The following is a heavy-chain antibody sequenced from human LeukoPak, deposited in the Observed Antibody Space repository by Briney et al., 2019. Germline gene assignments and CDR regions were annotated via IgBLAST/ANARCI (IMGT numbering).Heavy chain of an antibody. J-gene: IGHJ4*02. D-gene: IGHD3-3*01. CDR2: IYPGDSDT. CDR3: ARQNDFRLNY. Sequence: GESLKISCKGSGYTFSSYWIGWVRQMPGKGLEWMGIIYPGDSDTRYSPSLQGQVTISVDTSIGTAYLQWSSLKASDTAIYYCARQNDFRLNYWGQGTLATVSS. V-gene: IGHV5-51*01. CDR1: GYTFSSYW.